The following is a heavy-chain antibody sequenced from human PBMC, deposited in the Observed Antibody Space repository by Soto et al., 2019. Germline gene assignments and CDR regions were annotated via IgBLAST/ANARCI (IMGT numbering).Heavy chain of an antibody. CDR3: ARVLGEEGDTAFFLRSFYYYYGMDV. V-gene: IGHV4-59*01. Sequence: SETLSLTCTVSGGSISSYYWSWIRQPPGKGLEWIGYIYYSGSTNYNPSLKSRVTISVDTSKNQFSLKLSSVTAADTAVYYCARVLGEEGDTAFFLRSFYYYYGMDVWGQGTTVTVSS. J-gene: IGHJ6*02. CDR2: IYYSGST. D-gene: IGHD5-18*01. CDR1: GGSISSYY.